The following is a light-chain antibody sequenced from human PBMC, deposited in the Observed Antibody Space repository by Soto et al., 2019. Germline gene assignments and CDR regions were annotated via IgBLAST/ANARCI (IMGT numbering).Light chain of an antibody. J-gene: IGKJ5*01. Sequence: IQMTQSPSTLSASVGDRVTITCRASQGIRNDLGWYQQKPGKAPKLLIYAASSLQSGVPSRFSGSGSGTDFTLTISRLEPEDFAVYYCRQYGRSPPITFGQGTRLEIK. CDR1: QGIRND. V-gene: IGKV1-6*01. CDR3: RQYGRSPPIT. CDR2: AAS.